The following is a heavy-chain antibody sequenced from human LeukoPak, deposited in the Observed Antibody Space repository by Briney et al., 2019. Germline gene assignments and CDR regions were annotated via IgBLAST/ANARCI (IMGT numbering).Heavy chain of an antibody. J-gene: IGHJ4*02. V-gene: IGHV1-46*01. D-gene: IGHD6-19*01. Sequence: ASVKVSCKASGYTFTSYYMRWVRQAPGQGLEWMGIINPSGGSTSYAQKFQGRVTMTRDTSTSTVYMELSSLRSEDTAVYYCARETTVAGKIDYWGQGTLVTVSP. CDR3: ARETTVAGKIDY. CDR2: INPSGGST. CDR1: GYTFTSYY.